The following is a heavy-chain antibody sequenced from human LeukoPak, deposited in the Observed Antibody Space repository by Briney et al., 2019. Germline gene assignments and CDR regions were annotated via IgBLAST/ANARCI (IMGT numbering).Heavy chain of an antibody. Sequence: GGSLRLSCAASGFTFSSYWMSWVRQAPGKGLEWVANIKQDGSEKYYVDSVKGRFTIPRDNAKNSLYLQMNSLRAEDTAVYYCARGYHTYYDFWSGYPGVGYWGQGTLVTVSS. CDR3: ARGYHTYYDFWSGYPGVGY. D-gene: IGHD3-3*01. V-gene: IGHV3-7*01. J-gene: IGHJ4*02. CDR1: GFTFSSYW. CDR2: IKQDGSEK.